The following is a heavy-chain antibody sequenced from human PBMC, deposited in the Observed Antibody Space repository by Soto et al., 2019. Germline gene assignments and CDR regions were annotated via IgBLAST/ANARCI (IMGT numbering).Heavy chain of an antibody. CDR3: ARETLDFSASDNWFDP. Sequence: GGSLRLSCAASVFTFSSYSMNWVRQAPGKGLEWVSSISSSSSYIYYADSVKGRFTISRDNAKNSLYLQMNSLRAEDTAVYYCARETLDFSASDNWFDPCGQGTLVTVSS. D-gene: IGHD3-3*01. V-gene: IGHV3-21*01. CDR2: ISSSSSYI. J-gene: IGHJ5*02. CDR1: VFTFSSYS.